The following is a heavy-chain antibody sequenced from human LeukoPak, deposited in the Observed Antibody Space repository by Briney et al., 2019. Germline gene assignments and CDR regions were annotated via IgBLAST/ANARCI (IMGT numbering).Heavy chain of an antibody. J-gene: IGHJ4*02. CDR1: GFTFTGYA. CDR3: AKDDGRTYYLDF. V-gene: IGHV3-23*01. CDR2: INGGGIIT. D-gene: IGHD1-26*01. Sequence: PGGSLRLSCAASGFTFTGYAMTWVRQHPGERLEWVSAINGGGIITYYADSVSGRFTISRDNSKNTLYLQMNSLRAEDMAVYFCAKDDGRTYYLDFWGQGTLVTVSS.